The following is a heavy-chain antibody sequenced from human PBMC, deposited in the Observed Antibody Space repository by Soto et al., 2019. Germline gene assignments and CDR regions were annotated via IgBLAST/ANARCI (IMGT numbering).Heavy chain of an antibody. J-gene: IGHJ6*02. CDR1: GGTFSSYA. V-gene: IGHV1-69*01. CDR2: FIPMFNRP. Sequence: QVQLVQSGAEVKKPGSSVKVSCKASGGTFSSYAISWVRQAPGQGLEWMGGFIPMFNRPHSARKFQGRVKITADESTSTDYMDLSSLRSEDTAVYYCARGQFHHVSNYYYALDVWGQGTTVTVSS. CDR3: ARGQFHHVSNYYYALDV.